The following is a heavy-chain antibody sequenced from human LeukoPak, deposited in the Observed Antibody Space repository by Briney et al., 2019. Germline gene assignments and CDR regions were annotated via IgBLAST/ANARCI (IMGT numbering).Heavy chain of an antibody. V-gene: IGHV4-34*01. D-gene: IGHD3-9*01. Sequence: PSETLSLTCAVYGGSFSGYYWSWIRQPPGKGLEWIGEINHSGSTNHNPSLKSRVTISVDTSKNQFSLKLSSVTAADTAVYYCARGRYYDILTGYYIKSGKYYFDYWGQGTLVSVSS. J-gene: IGHJ4*02. CDR3: ARGRYYDILTGYYIKSGKYYFDY. CDR1: GGSFSGYY. CDR2: INHSGST.